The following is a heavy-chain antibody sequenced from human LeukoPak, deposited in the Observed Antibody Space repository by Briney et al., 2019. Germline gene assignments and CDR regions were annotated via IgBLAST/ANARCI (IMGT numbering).Heavy chain of an antibody. V-gene: IGHV4-38-2*02. D-gene: IGHD1-14*01. CDR3: ARHRYYYYGMDV. CDR1: GYSISSGYY. Sequence: SETLSLTCTVSGYSISSGYYWGWIRQPPGKGLEWIGSIYHSGSTYYKSSLKSRVTISVDTSKNQFSLKLSSVTAADTAVYYCARHRYYYYGMDVWGQGTTVTVSS. J-gene: IGHJ6*02. CDR2: IYHSGST.